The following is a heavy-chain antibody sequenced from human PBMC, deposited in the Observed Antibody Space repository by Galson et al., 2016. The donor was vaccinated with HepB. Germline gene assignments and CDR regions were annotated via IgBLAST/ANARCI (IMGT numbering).Heavy chain of an antibody. J-gene: IGHJ3*02. Sequence: SLRLSCAVSGFTFSSYAMNWVRQAPGKGLEWVSDISHSGDSIYYADSVKGRFTISRDDSKNTPYLQMNSLRAEDTAMYYCARDVRTGIYRNGFDIWGQGTMVTVSS. CDR2: ISHSGDSI. CDR3: ARDVRTGIYRNGFDI. D-gene: IGHD1-1*01. CDR1: GFTFSSYA. V-gene: IGHV3-23*01.